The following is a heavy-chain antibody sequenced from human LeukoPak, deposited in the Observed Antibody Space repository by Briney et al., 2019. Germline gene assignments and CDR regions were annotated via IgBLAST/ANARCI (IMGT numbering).Heavy chain of an antibody. CDR1: GFTFSNAW. CDR3: ARSIGAGTHDY. V-gene: IGHV3-15*01. D-gene: IGHD3-10*01. J-gene: IGHJ4*02. CDR2: IKSKTDGGAT. Sequence: GGSLRLSCDASGFTFSNAWMSWVRQAPGKGLEWVGRIKSKTDGGATDYAAPVKGRFTISRDDSKNTLYLQMNSLKTEDTAVYYCARSIGAGTHDYWGQGTLVTVSS.